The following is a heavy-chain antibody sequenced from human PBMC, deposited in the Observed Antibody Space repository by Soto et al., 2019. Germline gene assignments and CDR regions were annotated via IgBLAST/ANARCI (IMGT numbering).Heavy chain of an antibody. CDR1: GYTFSSHV. CDR2: INTGNGNT. J-gene: IGHJ6*02. CDR3: ARAGMDV. Sequence: QVQLVQSGAEVKKPGASVKISCKATGYTFSSHVLHWVRQAPGQRLEWMGWINTGNGNTKYSQKFQGRVTFTRDTSASTAYMEVSSLRSEDTAVYYCARAGMDVWGQGTTVTVSS. V-gene: IGHV1-3*04.